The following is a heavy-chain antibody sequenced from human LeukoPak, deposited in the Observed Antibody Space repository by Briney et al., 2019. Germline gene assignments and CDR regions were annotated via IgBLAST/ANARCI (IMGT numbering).Heavy chain of an antibody. D-gene: IGHD5-24*01. Sequence: ASVKVSCKASGYIFTSYGISWVRQAPGQGLEWMGWISAYNGNTRYSQRFQGRVTITRDTSASTAYMELSSLTSEDTAVYYCARGRWSATTASYYLDFWGQGTLVTVSS. CDR2: ISAYNGNT. J-gene: IGHJ4*02. CDR3: ARGRWSATTASYYLDF. V-gene: IGHV1-18*01. CDR1: GYIFTSYG.